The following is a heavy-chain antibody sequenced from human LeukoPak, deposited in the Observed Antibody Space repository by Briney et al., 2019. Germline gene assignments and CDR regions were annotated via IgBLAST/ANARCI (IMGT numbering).Heavy chain of an antibody. Sequence: PSETLSLTCTVSGGSISSYYWSWIRQPAGKGLEWIGRIYTSGSTNYNPSLKSRVTVSVDTSKNQFSLKLSSVTAADTAVYYCAGEIGYCSGGSCYPGYFQHWGQGTLVTVSS. V-gene: IGHV4-4*07. CDR2: IYTSGST. D-gene: IGHD2-15*01. CDR1: GGSISSYY. J-gene: IGHJ1*01. CDR3: AGEIGYCSGGSCYPGYFQH.